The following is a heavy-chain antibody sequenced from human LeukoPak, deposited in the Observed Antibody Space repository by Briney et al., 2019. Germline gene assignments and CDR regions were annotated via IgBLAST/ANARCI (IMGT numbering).Heavy chain of an antibody. CDR2: ISGYNGNT. J-gene: IGHJ4*02. CDR3: ARGGRWATFNY. Sequence: ASVKVSYQAYGYSFSRYGIRWVRQAPGHGVECVGGISGYNGNTNYARKFQDRVTMTADPSTSTAYMELRSLRPDDAAVYYCARGGRWATFNYWGQGTLVTVSS. V-gene: IGHV1-18*01. CDR1: GYSFSRYG. D-gene: IGHD2/OR15-2a*01.